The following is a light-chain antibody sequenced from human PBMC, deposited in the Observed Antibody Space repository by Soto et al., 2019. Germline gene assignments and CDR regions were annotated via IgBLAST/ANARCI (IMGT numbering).Light chain of an antibody. CDR1: QSVSSN. Sequence: EVVMTQSAVALSVSPGERATLSCWAGQSVSSNLAWYQQKPGQAPRLLIYGASTRAPGLPARFPGSGSGTAFTLTISSLQFDDSAVYYCQQYNNWWTFGQGTKVDIK. V-gene: IGKV3-15*01. CDR2: GAS. J-gene: IGKJ1*01. CDR3: QQYNNWWT.